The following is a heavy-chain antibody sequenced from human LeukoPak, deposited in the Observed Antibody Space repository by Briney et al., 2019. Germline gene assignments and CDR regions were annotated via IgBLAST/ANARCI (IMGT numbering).Heavy chain of an antibody. CDR1: GGSISSYY. CDR3: ARSRGYFDY. CDR2: IYYSGST. J-gene: IGHJ4*02. D-gene: IGHD6-13*01. Sequence: SETLSLTCTVSGGSISSYYWSWIRQPPGTGLEWIGYIYYSGSTNYNPSLKSRVTISVDTSKNQFSLKLSSVTAADTALYYCARSRGYFDYWGQGTLVTASS. V-gene: IGHV4-59*01.